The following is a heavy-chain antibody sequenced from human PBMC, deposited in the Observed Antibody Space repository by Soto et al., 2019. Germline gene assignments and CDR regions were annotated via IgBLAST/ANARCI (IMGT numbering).Heavy chain of an antibody. V-gene: IGHV3-23*01. J-gene: IGHJ3*02. CDR3: AKDSIGPRIMIFGVVMHDAFDI. CDR1: GFTFSSYA. CDR2: ISGSGGST. D-gene: IGHD3-3*01. Sequence: GGSLRLSCAASGFTFSSYAMSWVRQAPGKGLEWVSAISGSGGSTFYADSVKGRFTISRDNSKNTLYLQMNSLRAEDTAVYYCAKDSIGPRIMIFGVVMHDAFDIWGQGTMVTVSS.